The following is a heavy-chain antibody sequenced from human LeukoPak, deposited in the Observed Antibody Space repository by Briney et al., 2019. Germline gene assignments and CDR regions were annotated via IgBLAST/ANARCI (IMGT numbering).Heavy chain of an antibody. CDR2: ISSSSDTI. Sequence: GGSLRLSCAASGFTFSSYSMNWVRQAPGKGLEWVSYISSSSDTIYYADSVKGRFTISRDNAKNSLYLQMNSLRDEDTAVYYCARSYDFWSGYRVYFDYWGQGTLVTVSS. CDR3: ARSYDFWSGYRVYFDY. V-gene: IGHV3-48*02. D-gene: IGHD3-3*01. J-gene: IGHJ4*02. CDR1: GFTFSSYS.